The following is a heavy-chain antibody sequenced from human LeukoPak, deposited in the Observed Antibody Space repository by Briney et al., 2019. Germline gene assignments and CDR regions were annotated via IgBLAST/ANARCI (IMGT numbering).Heavy chain of an antibody. CDR3: ARHQLRNWFDP. D-gene: IGHD2-2*01. CDR1: GDSFISCC. V-gene: IGHV5-10-1*01. CDR2: IDPSDSCT. J-gene: IGHJ5*02. Sequence: GESLKSSCNGSGDSFISCCVSWVRQMPAKGLEWMGRIDPSDSCTNYNPSFQGHGTISADKSISTAYLQWIRLKASDTAMYYCARHQLRNWFDPWGQGTLVTVSS.